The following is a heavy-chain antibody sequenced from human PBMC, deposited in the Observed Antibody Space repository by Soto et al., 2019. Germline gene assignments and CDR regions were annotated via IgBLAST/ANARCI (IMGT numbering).Heavy chain of an antibody. CDR3: ATRITMIVVATPGGMDV. D-gene: IGHD3-22*01. CDR2: FDPEDGET. V-gene: IGHV1-24*01. J-gene: IGHJ6*02. Sequence: ASVKVSCKVSGYTLTELSMHWVLQAPGKGLEWMGGFDPEDGETIYAQKFQGRVTMTEDTSTDTAYMELSSLRSEDTAVYYCATRITMIVVATPGGMDVWGQGTTVTVSS. CDR1: GYTLTELS.